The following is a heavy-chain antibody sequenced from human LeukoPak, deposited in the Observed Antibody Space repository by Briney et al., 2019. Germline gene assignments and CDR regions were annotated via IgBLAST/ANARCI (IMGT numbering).Heavy chain of an antibody. CDR3: ARGYLDGGY. CDR1: GYTFTGYY. V-gene: IGHV1-2*02. Sequence: ASVKVSCKASGYTFTGYYMHLVRQAPGQGLEWKGWINPNSGGTNYAQKFQGRVTMTRDTSIITAYMELSRLRSDDTAVYYCARGYLDGGYWGQGTLVTVSS. CDR2: INPNSGGT. J-gene: IGHJ4*02. D-gene: IGHD2-2*02.